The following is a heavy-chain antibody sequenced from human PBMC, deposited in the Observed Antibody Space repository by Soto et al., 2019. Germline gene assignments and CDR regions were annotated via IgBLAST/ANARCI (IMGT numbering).Heavy chain of an antibody. CDR3: PHTLFRNYGK. CDR2: IYWDDDK. V-gene: IGHV2-5*02. D-gene: IGHD3-16*01. Sequence: QITLKESGPTLVKPTQTLTLTCTLSGSSLTNSGVGVGWVRQPPGKALEWLALIYWDDDKYYSSSLKSRLTITRGTSKLQVVPAITDVDPMDTATYYSPHTLFRNYGKWGPGTLV. CDR1: GSSLTNSGVG. J-gene: IGHJ4*02.